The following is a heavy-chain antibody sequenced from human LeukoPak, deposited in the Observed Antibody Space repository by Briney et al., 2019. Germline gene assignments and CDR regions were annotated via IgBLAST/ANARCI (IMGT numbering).Heavy chain of an antibody. CDR1: GYTFTSYG. V-gene: IGHV1-18*01. CDR2: ISAYNGNT. CDR3: ARVVLAYSSDFDI. Sequence: ASVKVSCKASGYTFTSYGISWVRQAPGQGVEGMGWISAYNGNTNYAQKLQGRVTMTTDTSTSTAYMELRSLRSDDTAVYYCARVVLAYSSDFDIWGQGTMVTVSS. D-gene: IGHD4-11*01. J-gene: IGHJ3*02.